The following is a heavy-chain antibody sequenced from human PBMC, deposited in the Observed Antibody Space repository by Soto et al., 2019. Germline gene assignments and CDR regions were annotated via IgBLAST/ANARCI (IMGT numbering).Heavy chain of an antibody. J-gene: IGHJ2*01. V-gene: IGHV3-48*02. D-gene: IGHD6-19*01. Sequence: GGSLRLSCAASGFTFSSYSMNWVRQAPGKGLEGVSYISSSSSTIYYADSVKGRFTISRDNAKNSLYLQMNSLRDEDTAVYYCARVFLAVADFDLWGRGTLVTVYS. CDR1: GFTFSSYS. CDR3: ARVFLAVADFDL. CDR2: ISSSSSTI.